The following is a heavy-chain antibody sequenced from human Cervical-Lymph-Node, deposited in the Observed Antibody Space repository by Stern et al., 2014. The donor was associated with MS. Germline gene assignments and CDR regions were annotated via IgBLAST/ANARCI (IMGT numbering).Heavy chain of an antibody. CDR2: INTHTRNP. D-gene: IGHD3-22*01. V-gene: IGHV7-4-1*02. CDR3: ARETFYDNIGQDF. J-gene: IGHJ4*02. CDR1: GYTFTKYA. Sequence: QVQLVQSGSELKKPGASVKVSCKASGYTFTKYAINWVLQAPGQGLEWMGWINTHTRNPTYAQGFTRRFVFSLDTSVSTAYLQISSLEAEDTAVYYCARETFYDNIGQDFWGQGTLITVSS.